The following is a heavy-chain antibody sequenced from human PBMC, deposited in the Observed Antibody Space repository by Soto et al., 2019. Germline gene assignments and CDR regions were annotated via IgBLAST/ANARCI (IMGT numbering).Heavy chain of an antibody. J-gene: IGHJ3*02. Sequence: SVKVSCKASGYTFTGYAISWVRQAPGQGLEWMGGIIPIFGTANYAQKFQGRVTITADESTSTAYMELSSLRSEDTAVYYCARGPKAYDSSGYHRLDAFDIWGQGTMVTVSS. CDR2: IIPIFGTA. CDR3: ARGPKAYDSSGYHRLDAFDI. D-gene: IGHD3-22*01. V-gene: IGHV1-69*13. CDR1: GYTFTGYA.